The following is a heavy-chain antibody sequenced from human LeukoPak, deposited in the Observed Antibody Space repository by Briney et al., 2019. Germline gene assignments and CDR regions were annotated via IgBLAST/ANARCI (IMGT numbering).Heavy chain of an antibody. V-gene: IGHV3-30*04. CDR3: TKDLRYYYADNHSEMDEHDY. CDR2: ILYDGSNK. J-gene: IGHJ4*02. Sequence: GALRLSCAASGFTFSSYAMYWVRQAPGKGLEWVAVILYDGSNKYYADSVKGRFTISRDNSKNTLSLQMNSLRVEDTALYYCTKDLRYYYADNHSEMDEHDYWGQGTLVTVSS. D-gene: IGHD4-23*01. CDR1: GFTFSSYA.